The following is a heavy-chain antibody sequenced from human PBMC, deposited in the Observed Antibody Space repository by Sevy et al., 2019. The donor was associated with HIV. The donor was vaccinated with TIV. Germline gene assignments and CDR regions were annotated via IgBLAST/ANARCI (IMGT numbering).Heavy chain of an antibody. CDR3: ARDHTVIGSNWYGAFDI. D-gene: IGHD6-13*01. J-gene: IGHJ3*02. CDR1: GYTFTSYY. Sequence: ASVKVSCKASGYTFTSYYMHWVRQAPGQGLEWMGIINPSAGSTSYAQKFQGRVTMTRDTSTSTVYMELSSLRTEDTAVYYCARDHTVIGSNWYGAFDIWGQGTMVTVSS. V-gene: IGHV1-46*01. CDR2: INPSAGST.